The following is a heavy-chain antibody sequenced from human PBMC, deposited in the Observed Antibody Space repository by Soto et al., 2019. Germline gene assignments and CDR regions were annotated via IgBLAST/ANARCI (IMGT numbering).Heavy chain of an antibody. CDR2: IYWDDDK. J-gene: IGHJ4*02. CDR3: AHRVLRTVFGLVTTTAIFFDF. Sequence: QITLNESGPTVVRPTETLTLTCRFSGFSLTTSGVGVGWIRQSPGKAPEGLALIYWDDDKRYSASLKSTLTITKATSKNQVVMTVSDLDPTDTATYYCAHRVLRTVFGLVTTTAIFFDFWGQGTPVAVSS. D-gene: IGHD3-3*01. V-gene: IGHV2-5*02. CDR1: GFSLTTSGVG.